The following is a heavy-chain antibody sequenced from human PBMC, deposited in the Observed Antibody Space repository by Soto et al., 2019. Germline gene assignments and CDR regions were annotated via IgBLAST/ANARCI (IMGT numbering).Heavy chain of an antibody. J-gene: IGHJ5*02. D-gene: IGHD6-13*01. Sequence: SETLSLTCTVSGGSISSSSYYGGWIRQPPGKGLEWIGSIYYSGSTYYNPSLQSRVTISVDTSKNQFSLNLSSVTAADTSVYYCARPSGMAAAGRNWFDPWGQGTLVTVS. CDR2: IYYSGST. CDR3: ARPSGMAAAGRNWFDP. V-gene: IGHV4-39*01. CDR1: GGSISSSSYY.